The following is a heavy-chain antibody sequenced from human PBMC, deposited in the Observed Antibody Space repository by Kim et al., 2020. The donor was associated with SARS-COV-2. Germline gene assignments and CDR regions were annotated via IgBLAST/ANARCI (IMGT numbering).Heavy chain of an antibody. D-gene: IGHD6-13*01. CDR3: VRAATAGTWVYHFDY. Sequence: HTVKGRFTLTRDNATNTLYMQSNSLGAEDTAVYYCVRAATAGTWVYHFDYWGQGTLVTVSS. V-gene: IGHV3-30*01. J-gene: IGHJ4*02.